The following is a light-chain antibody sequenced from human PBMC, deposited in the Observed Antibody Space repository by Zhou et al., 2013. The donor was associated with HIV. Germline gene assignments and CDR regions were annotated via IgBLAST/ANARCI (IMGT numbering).Light chain of an antibody. CDR1: QSVSSSY. CDR2: GAS. V-gene: IGKV3-20*01. Sequence: EIVLTQSPGTLSLSPGERATLSCRASQSVSSSYLAWYQQRPGQAPRVLTYGASTGATGIPNRFSGSGSGTDFTLTISRLEPEDFAVYYCQQYGSLTWTFGQGTKVEIK. J-gene: IGKJ1*01. CDR3: QQYGSLTWT.